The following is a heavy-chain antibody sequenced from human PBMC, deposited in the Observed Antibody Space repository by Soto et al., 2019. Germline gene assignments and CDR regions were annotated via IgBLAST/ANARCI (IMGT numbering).Heavy chain of an antibody. J-gene: IGHJ6*02. D-gene: IGHD6-13*01. V-gene: IGHV3-23*01. CDR1: GFTFSSYA. CDR2: ISGSGGST. Sequence: GGSLRLSCAASGFTFSSYAMSWVRQAPGKGLEWVSAISGSGGSTYYADSVKGRFTISRDNSKNTLYLQMNSLRAEDTAVYYCATRKTIAAAGSVYYYYYGMDVWGQGTTVTVSS. CDR3: ATRKTIAAAGSVYYYYYGMDV.